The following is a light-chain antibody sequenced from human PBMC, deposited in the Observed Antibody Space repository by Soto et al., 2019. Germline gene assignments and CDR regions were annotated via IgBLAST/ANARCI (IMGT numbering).Light chain of an antibody. Sequence: QSVLTHPPSVSGAPGQRVTISCTGSSSNIGAGYDVHWYQQLPGAAPKLLIYGNSNRPSGVPDRFSGSRSGTSASLAITGLQPEDEADYYCQSYDTPVYVFGGGTKLTVL. J-gene: IGLJ1*01. V-gene: IGLV1-40*01. CDR3: QSYDTPVYV. CDR1: SSNIGAGYD. CDR2: GNS.